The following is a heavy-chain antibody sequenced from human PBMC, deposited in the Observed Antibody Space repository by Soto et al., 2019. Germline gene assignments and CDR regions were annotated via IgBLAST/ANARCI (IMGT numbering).Heavy chain of an antibody. V-gene: IGHV4-34*01. CDR3: ARVPRYSMRGAFDI. J-gene: IGHJ3*02. Sequence: SETLSLTCAVYGGSFSGYYWSWIRQPPGKGLEWIGEINHSGSTNYNPSLKSRVTISVDTSKNQFSLKLSSVTAADKAVYYRARVPRYSMRGAFDIWGQGTMVTVSS. CDR2: INHSGST. CDR1: GGSFSGYY. D-gene: IGHD5-12*01.